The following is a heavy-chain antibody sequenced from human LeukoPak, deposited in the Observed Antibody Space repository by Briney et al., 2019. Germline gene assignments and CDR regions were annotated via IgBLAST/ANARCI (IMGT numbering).Heavy chain of an antibody. CDR1: GYSFTTYG. CDR3: ARALYHTFDY. Sequence: ASVEVSCKASGYSFTTYGISWVRQAPGQGLEWMGWISANNNNTDNVQKLQGRVTMTTDTSTSTAYMELRSLRSDDTAVYYCARALYHTFDYWGQGTLVTVPS. J-gene: IGHJ4*02. D-gene: IGHD2-2*01. V-gene: IGHV1-18*01. CDR2: ISANNNNT.